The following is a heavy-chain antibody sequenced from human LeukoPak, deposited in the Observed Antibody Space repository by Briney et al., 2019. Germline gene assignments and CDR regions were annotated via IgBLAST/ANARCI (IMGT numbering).Heavy chain of an antibody. D-gene: IGHD3-9*01. Sequence: ASVKVSCKASGYTFTSYGISWVRQAPGQGLEWMGWISAYNGNTNYAQKLQGRVTMTTDTSTSTAYMELRSLRSDDTAVYYCARITLLGYYDILTGYQNWFDPWGQGTLVTVSS. CDR2: ISAYNGNT. J-gene: IGHJ5*02. CDR1: GYTFTSYG. V-gene: IGHV1-18*01. CDR3: ARITLLGYYDILTGYQNWFDP.